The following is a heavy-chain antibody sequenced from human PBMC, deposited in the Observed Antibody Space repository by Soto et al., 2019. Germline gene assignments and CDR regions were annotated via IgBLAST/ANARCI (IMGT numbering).Heavy chain of an antibody. CDR2: ISYDGSNK. Sequence: GGSLRLSCAASGFTFSSYGMHWVRQAPGKGLEWVAVISYDGSNKYYADSVKGRFTISRDNSKNTLYLQMNSLRAEDTAVYYCAKDGYMPYGSGSDIDYYYMDVWGKGTTVTVSS. CDR1: GFTFSSYG. D-gene: IGHD3-10*01. CDR3: AKDGYMPYGSGSDIDYYYMDV. V-gene: IGHV3-30*18. J-gene: IGHJ6*03.